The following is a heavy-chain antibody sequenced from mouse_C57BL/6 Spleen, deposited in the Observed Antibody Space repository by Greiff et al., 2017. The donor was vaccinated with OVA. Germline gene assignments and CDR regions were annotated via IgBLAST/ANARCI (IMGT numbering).Heavy chain of an antibody. D-gene: IGHD1-1*01. CDR2: ISYDGSN. CDR3: ARGTTTVVAFDY. CDR1: GYSITSGYY. J-gene: IGHJ2*01. Sequence: ESGPGLVKPSQSLSLTCSVPGYSITSGYYWNWIRQFPGNKLEWMGYISYDGSNNYNPSLKNRISITRDTSKNQLFLKLNSVTTEDTATYYCARGTTTVVAFDYWGQGTTLTVSS. V-gene: IGHV3-6*01.